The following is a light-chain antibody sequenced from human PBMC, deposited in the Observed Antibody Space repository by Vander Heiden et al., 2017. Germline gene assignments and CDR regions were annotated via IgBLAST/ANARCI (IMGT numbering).Light chain of an antibody. Sequence: SSELTQPPSVSVSPGQTASISCSGDKLGDKHACWYQQRSGQSPVLVIYLDSERPSGIPERFSGSNSGNTATLTISGTQAMDEADYYCQAWDSGSVVFGGGTRLTVL. CDR1: KLGDKH. CDR3: QAWDSGSVV. CDR2: LDS. J-gene: IGLJ2*01. V-gene: IGLV3-1*01.